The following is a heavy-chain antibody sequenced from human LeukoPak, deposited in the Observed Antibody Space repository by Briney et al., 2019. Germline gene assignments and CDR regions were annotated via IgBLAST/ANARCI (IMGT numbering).Heavy chain of an antibody. CDR1: GGSISSYY. V-gene: IGHV4-59*01. Sequence: PSETLSLTCTVSGGSISSYYWSWIRQPPGKGLEWIGYIYYSGSTNYNPSLRSRVTISVGTSKNQFSLKLSSVTAADTAVYYCARGLRNYYVYGMDVWGQGTTVTVSS. CDR3: ARGLRNYYVYGMDV. J-gene: IGHJ6*02. D-gene: IGHD3-10*02. CDR2: IYYSGST.